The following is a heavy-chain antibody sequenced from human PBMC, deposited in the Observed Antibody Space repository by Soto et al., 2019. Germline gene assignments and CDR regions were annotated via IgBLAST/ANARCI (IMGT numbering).Heavy chain of an antibody. CDR2: INHSGST. CDR1: VGSVSDYY. Sequence: QVQLQQWGAGLLKSSETLSLTCAVYVGSVSDYYWSWIRQSPGKGLEWIGEINHSGSTNYNPSLKSRVTISVDTSKNQFDLKLKSVTAADTAVYYCARGQFWRSSFDYWGQGSLVTVSS. J-gene: IGHJ4*02. CDR3: ARGQFWRSSFDY. D-gene: IGHD6-13*01. V-gene: IGHV4-34*01.